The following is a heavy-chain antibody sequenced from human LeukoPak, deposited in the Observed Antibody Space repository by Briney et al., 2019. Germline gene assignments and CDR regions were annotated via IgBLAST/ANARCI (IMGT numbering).Heavy chain of an antibody. D-gene: IGHD1-1*01. Sequence: SETLSLTCAVYGGSFSGFSWSWIRQSPGGGLEWIGQINHGGDTNCNPSLKSRVTISVDTSKNQFSLKLSSVTAADTAVYYCARRRNWNDVLDSWGQGTLVTVSS. CDR2: INHGGDT. J-gene: IGHJ4*02. CDR3: ARRRNWNDVLDS. CDR1: GGSFSGFS. V-gene: IGHV4-34*01.